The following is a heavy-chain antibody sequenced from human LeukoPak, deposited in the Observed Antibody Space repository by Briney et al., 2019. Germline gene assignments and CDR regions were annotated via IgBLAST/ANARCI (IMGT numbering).Heavy chain of an antibody. D-gene: IGHD3-3*01. V-gene: IGHV4-34*01. CDR1: GGSFSGYY. CDR3: ATRARSGYYYGMDV. Sequence: SETLSLTCAVYGGSFSGYYWSWIRQPPGKGLEWIGEINHSGSTNYNPSLKSRVTISVDTSKNQFSLKLSSVTAADTAVYYCATRARSGYYYGMDVWGQGTTVTVSS. J-gene: IGHJ6*02. CDR2: INHSGST.